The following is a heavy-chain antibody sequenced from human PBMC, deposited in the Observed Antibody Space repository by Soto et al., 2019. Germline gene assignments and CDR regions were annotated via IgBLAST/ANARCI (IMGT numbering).Heavy chain of an antibody. CDR1: GYSFTSYW. CDR3: ARPAGDFWSGYYVGMDV. D-gene: IGHD3-3*01. J-gene: IGHJ6*02. CDR2: IDPSDSYT. Sequence: GESLKISCKGSGYSFTSYWISWVRQMPGKALEWMGRIDPSDSYTNYSPSFQGHVTISADKSISTAYLQWSSLKASDTAMYYCARPAGDFWSGYYVGMDVWGQGTTVTVSS. V-gene: IGHV5-10-1*01.